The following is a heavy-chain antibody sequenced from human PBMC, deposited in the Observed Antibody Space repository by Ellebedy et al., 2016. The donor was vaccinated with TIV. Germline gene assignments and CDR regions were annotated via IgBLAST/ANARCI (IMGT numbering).Heavy chain of an antibody. CDR1: GFTLTNYW. V-gene: IGHV3-7*03. D-gene: IGHD4-11*01. CDR2: INEDGTKK. J-gene: IGHJ6*03. CDR3: ARVRQDYHYYYYFYMDV. Sequence: GESLKISCTASGFTLTNYWMTWVRQAPGKGLEWVANINEDGTKKHYVDSVEGRFTISRDNAKNSLYLQMNSLRAEDTAVYYCARVRQDYHYYYYFYMDVWGKGTTVTVSS.